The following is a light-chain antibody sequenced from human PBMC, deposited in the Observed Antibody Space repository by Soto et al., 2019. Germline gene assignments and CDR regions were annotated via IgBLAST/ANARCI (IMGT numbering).Light chain of an antibody. CDR2: GAS. CDR1: QSLSSTD. V-gene: IGKV3-20*01. J-gene: IGKJ2*01. CDR3: QKYGRSPPFT. Sequence: EIALTQSPGTLSLSPGERATLSCRASQSLSSTDIAWYQQNPGRTHRLLIYGASSRANGIPDRFSGSGSGTDFTLTISRLEPEDFSVYFCQKYGRSPPFTFGQGPKLEIK.